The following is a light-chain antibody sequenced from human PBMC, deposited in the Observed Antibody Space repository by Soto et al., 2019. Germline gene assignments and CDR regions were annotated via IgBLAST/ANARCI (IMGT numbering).Light chain of an antibody. V-gene: IGKV3-11*01. J-gene: IGKJ4*01. CDR3: QHRSAWPLT. CDR1: QSVNQK. CDR2: VAS. Sequence: EIVLTQSPATLSVSPGERATLSCRASQSVNQKLGWYQQKPGQAPRLLIYVASYRATGIPARFSGSGSGTDFTLTISSLEPEDFAVYYCQHRSAWPLTFGGGTKVEIK.